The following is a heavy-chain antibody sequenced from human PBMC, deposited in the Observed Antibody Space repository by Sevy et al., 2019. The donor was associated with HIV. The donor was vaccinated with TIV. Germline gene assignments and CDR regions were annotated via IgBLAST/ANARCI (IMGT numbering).Heavy chain of an antibody. V-gene: IGHV3-9*01. CDR3: AKDIVVVPATSSGYFDL. CDR1: GFIFDDYA. Sequence: GWSLRLSCAASGFIFDDYAMHWVRQAPGKGLEWVSGITWNSDTIGYADSVKGRFTISRDNAKNSLNLQMNSLRLEDSALYYCAKDIVVVPATSSGYFDLWGRGTLVTVSS. CDR2: ITWNSDTI. D-gene: IGHD2-2*01. J-gene: IGHJ2*01.